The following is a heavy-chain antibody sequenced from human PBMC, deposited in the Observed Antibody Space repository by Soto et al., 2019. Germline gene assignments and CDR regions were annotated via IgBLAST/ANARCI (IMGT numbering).Heavy chain of an antibody. CDR1: GYTFTSYG. CDR2: ISAYNGNT. Sequence: ASVKVSCKASGYTFTSYGISWVRQAPGQGLEWMGWISAYNGNTNYAQKLQGRVTMTTDTSTSTAYMELRSLRSDDTAVYYCARGLRYVDCLLSGRPQFDYWGQGTMVTVSS. V-gene: IGHV1-18*04. D-gene: IGHD3-9*01. J-gene: IGHJ4*02. CDR3: ARGLRYVDCLLSGRPQFDY.